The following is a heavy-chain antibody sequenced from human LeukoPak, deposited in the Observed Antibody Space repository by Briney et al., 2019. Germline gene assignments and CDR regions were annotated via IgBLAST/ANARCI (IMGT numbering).Heavy chain of an antibody. D-gene: IGHD6-6*01. V-gene: IGHV1-8*01. J-gene: IGHJ5*02. Sequence: ASVKVSCKASGYTFTSYDINWVRQATGQGLEWMGWMYPNSGNTGYAQKFQGRVTMTRNTSISTAYMELSSLRSEDTAVYYCARRIIAARRGGSYNWFDPWGQGTLVTVSS. CDR3: ARRIIAARRGGSYNWFDP. CDR2: MYPNSGNT. CDR1: GYTFTSYD.